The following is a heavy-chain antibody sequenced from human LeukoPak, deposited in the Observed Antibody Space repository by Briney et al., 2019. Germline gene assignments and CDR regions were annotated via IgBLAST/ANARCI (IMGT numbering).Heavy chain of an antibody. D-gene: IGHD6-6*01. J-gene: IGHJ4*02. CDR2: ISSSSSTI. CDR3: AREGGDSSSSLDY. V-gene: IGHV3-48*04. Sequence: GGSLRLSCAASGFTFSSYSMNWVRQAPGKGLEWVSYISSSSSTIYYADSVKGRFTISRDNAKNSLYLQMNSLRAEDTAVYYCAREGGDSSSSLDYWGQGTLVTVSS. CDR1: GFTFSSYS.